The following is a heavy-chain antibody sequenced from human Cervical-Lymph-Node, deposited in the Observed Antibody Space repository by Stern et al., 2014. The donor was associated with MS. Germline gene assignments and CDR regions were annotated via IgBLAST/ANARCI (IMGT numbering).Heavy chain of an antibody. CDR3: ARGAYCGGDCYWGWFDS. D-gene: IGHD2-21*02. Sequence: QVQLVQSEAEVKRPGSSVTVSCKSSGDTFSDHSISWLRRAPGHGLEWVGGIIPLFGAADYAQMFQGRVTITADESTTTSYMELSSLRSEDTAMYYCARGAYCGGDCYWGWFDSWGQGTLVTVSS. CDR2: IIPLFGAA. CDR1: GDTFSDHS. V-gene: IGHV1-69*01. J-gene: IGHJ5*01.